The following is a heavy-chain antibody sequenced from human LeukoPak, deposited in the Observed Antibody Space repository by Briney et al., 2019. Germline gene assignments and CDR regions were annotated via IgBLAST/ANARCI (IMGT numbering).Heavy chain of an antibody. J-gene: IGHJ4*02. D-gene: IGHD2-15*01. Sequence: GGSLRLSCAASGFTFSSYSMNWVRQAPGKGLEWVSSISSSSSYIYYADSVKGRFTISRDNAKNSLYLQMNSLRAEDTAVYYCARRGYCSGGSCYYIHYWGQGTLVTVSS. CDR3: ARRGYCSGGSCYYIHY. V-gene: IGHV3-21*01. CDR2: ISSSSSYI. CDR1: GFTFSSYS.